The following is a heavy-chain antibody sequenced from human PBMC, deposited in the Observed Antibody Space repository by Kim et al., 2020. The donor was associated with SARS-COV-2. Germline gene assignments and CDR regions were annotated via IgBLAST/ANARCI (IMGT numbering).Heavy chain of an antibody. D-gene: IGHD3-10*01. CDR3: ARQITATMGVDY. V-gene: IGHV3-7*03. Sequence: YYVDSVRGRFTISRDNAKSSLYLQMNRLRAEDTAVYYCARQITATMGVDYWGQGTLVTVSS. J-gene: IGHJ4*02.